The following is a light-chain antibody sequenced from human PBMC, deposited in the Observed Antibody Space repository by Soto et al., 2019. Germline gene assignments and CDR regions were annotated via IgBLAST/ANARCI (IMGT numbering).Light chain of an antibody. V-gene: IGLV1-44*01. Sequence: QSVLTQPPSASGTPGQRVTISCSGSSSNIGSNTVNWYRQLPGTAPTVLIYYNNQRPSGVPDRFSGSKSGTSASLAISGLQSEDEAHYYCAAWDDSLYGWVFGGGTKLTVL. CDR1: SSNIGSNT. CDR2: YNN. CDR3: AAWDDSLYGWV. J-gene: IGLJ3*02.